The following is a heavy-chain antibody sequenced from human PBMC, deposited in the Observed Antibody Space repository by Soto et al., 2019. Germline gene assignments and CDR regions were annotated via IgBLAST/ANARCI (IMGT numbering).Heavy chain of an antibody. V-gene: IGHV4-39*01. D-gene: IGHD6-19*01. CDR1: GGSISSSSYY. Sequence: SETLSLTCTVSGGSISSSSYYWGWIRQPPGKGLEWIASIYYSGSTYYNPSLKSRVTISVDTSKNQFSLKLSSVTAADTAVYYCARLTGSRSSGWGVGDYWGQGTLVTVSS. CDR2: IYYSGST. J-gene: IGHJ4*02. CDR3: ARLTGSRSSGWGVGDY.